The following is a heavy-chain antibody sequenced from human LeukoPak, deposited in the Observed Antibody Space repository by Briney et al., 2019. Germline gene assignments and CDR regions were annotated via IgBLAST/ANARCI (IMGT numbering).Heavy chain of an antibody. Sequence: PGGSLRLSCAASGFTFSSYNMNWVRQAPGKGLEWVSYISSSSSTIYYADSVKGRFTISRDNAKNSLYLQMNSLRDEDTAVYYCARDGAYYYDSSGYFAPWYFDYWGQGTLVTVSS. CDR2: ISSSSSTI. CDR3: ARDGAYYYDSSGYFAPWYFDY. J-gene: IGHJ4*02. D-gene: IGHD3-22*01. V-gene: IGHV3-48*02. CDR1: GFTFSSYN.